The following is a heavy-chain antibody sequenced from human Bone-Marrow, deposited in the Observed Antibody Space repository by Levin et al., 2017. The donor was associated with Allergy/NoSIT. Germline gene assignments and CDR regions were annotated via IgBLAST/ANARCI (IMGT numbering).Heavy chain of an antibody. CDR2: IYTDGRT. Sequence: GGSLRLSCAASGFTVSTYHMSWVRQAPGKGLEWLSFIYTDGRTHYADSVKGRFTISRDDSKNTLHLQMNSLRAEDTAVYYCARGGPGPYYFDSWGQGTLVTVSS. CDR3: ARGGPGPYYFDS. CDR1: GFTVSTYH. D-gene: IGHD3-16*01. V-gene: IGHV3-53*01. J-gene: IGHJ4*02.